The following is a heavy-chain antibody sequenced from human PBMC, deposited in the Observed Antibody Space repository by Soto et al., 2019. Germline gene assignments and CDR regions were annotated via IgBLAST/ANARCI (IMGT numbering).Heavy chain of an antibody. J-gene: IGHJ6*02. CDR3: ARDPSRGYCSSPSCPRTYYYYGMDV. Sequence: QVQLVQSGAEVKKPGASVKVSCKASGYTFTSYGISWVRQAPGQGLEWMGWISAYNGNTNYAQKLQGRVTMTSDTSTSTAYMELRSLRSDDAAGYYCARDPSRGYCSSPSCPRTYYYYGMDVCGQGTTVTDSS. CDR1: GYTFTSYG. V-gene: IGHV1-18*01. D-gene: IGHD2-2*01. CDR2: ISAYNGNT.